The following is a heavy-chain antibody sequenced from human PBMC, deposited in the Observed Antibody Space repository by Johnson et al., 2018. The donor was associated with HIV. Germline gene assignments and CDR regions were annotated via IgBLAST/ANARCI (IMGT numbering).Heavy chain of an antibody. CDR1: GFTFSSYE. J-gene: IGHJ3*02. Sequence: VQLVESGGGLVQPGGSLRLSCAASGFTFSSYEMNWVRQAPGKGLEWVSYISSSGSTIYYADSVKGRFTISRDNAKNSLYLQMNSLRAEDTAVYYCARDPSGRWLQTDAFDIWGQGTMVTVSS. V-gene: IGHV3-48*03. D-gene: IGHD5-24*01. CDR2: ISSSGSTI. CDR3: ARDPSGRWLQTDAFDI.